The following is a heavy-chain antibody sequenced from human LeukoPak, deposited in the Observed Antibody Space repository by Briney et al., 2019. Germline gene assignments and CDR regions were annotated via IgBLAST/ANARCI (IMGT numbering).Heavy chain of an antibody. Sequence: PGGSLRLSCAASGFTVSSNYMSWVRQAPGKGLEWVSSITSSSDYIYYADSVKGRFTISRDNSKNTPYLQMNSLRPEDTAVYYCARGSPSAGWFDYFDYWGQGSLVTVSS. CDR1: GFTVSSNY. CDR3: ARGSPSAGWFDYFDY. D-gene: IGHD3-10*01. J-gene: IGHJ4*02. V-gene: IGHV3-21*01. CDR2: ITSSSDYI.